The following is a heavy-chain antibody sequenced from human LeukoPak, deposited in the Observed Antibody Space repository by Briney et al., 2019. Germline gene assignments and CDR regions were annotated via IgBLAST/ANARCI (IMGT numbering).Heavy chain of an antibody. D-gene: IGHD3-10*02. J-gene: IGHJ6*04. CDR3: AELGITVIGGV. CDR1: GFTFSSYE. CDR2: ISSSGITI. Sequence: GGSLRLSCAASGFTFSSYEMNWVRQAPGKGLEWVSYISSSGITIYYADSVKGRFTISRDNAKNSLYLQMNSLRAEDTAVYYCAELGITVIGGVWGKGTTVTISS. V-gene: IGHV3-48*03.